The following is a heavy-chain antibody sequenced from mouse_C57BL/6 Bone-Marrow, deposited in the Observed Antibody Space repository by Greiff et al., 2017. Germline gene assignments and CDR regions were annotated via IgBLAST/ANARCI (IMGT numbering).Heavy chain of an antibody. CDR1: GFTFSSYA. CDR3: ARGLTTLFAY. Sequence: EVHLVESGGGLVKPGGSLKLSCAASGFTFSSYAMSWVRQTPEKRLEWVATISDGGSYTYYPDNVKGRFTISRDNAKNNLYLQMSHLKSEDTAMYYCARGLTTLFAYWSQGTLVTVSA. CDR2: ISDGGSYT. D-gene: IGHD6-1*01. V-gene: IGHV5-4*01. J-gene: IGHJ3*01.